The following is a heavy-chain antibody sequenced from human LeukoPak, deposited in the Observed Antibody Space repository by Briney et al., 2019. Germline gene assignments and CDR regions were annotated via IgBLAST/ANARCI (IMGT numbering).Heavy chain of an antibody. CDR2: ISSSGAST. CDR1: GFTFSNYA. Sequence: QAGGSLRLSCAASGFTFSNYAMSWVRQAPGKGLEWVSTISSSGASTYYADSVKGRFTISRDGSKNTLYLQMNSLRVEDTAVYYCARDRRGGLLYQPVDYWGRGTLVTVSS. V-gene: IGHV3-23*01. CDR3: ARDRRGGLLYQPVDY. D-gene: IGHD3-3*01. J-gene: IGHJ4*02.